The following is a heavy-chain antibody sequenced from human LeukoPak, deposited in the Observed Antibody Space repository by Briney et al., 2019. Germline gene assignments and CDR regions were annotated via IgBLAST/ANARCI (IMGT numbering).Heavy chain of an antibody. J-gene: IGHJ4*02. CDR3: ARAKYCSGGSCYGRVFDY. CDR1: GFTFSSYW. D-gene: IGHD2-15*01. CDR2: INSDGSST. Sequence: QTGGSLRLSCAASGFTFSSYWMHWVRQAPGKGLVWVSRINSDGSSTSYADSVKGRFTISRDNAKNTLYLQMDSLRAEDTAVYYCARAKYCSGGSCYGRVFDYWDQGTLVTVSS. V-gene: IGHV3-74*01.